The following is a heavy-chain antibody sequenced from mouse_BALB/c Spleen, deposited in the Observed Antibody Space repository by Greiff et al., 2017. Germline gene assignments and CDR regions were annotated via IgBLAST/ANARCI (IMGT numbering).Heavy chain of an antibody. CDR3: ARDQGGFDY. CDR2: ISSGGST. J-gene: IGHJ2*01. Sequence: EVQVVESGGGLVKPGGSLKLSCAASGFTFSSYAMSWVRQTPEKRLEWVASISSGGSTYYPDSVKGRFTISRDNARNILYLQMSSLRSEDTAMYYCARDQGGFDYWGQGTTLTVSS. CDR1: GFTFSSYA. V-gene: IGHV5-6-5*01.